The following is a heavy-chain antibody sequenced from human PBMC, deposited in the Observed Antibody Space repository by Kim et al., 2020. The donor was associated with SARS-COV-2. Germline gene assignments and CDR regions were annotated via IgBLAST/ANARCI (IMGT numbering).Heavy chain of an antibody. J-gene: IGHJ5*01. Sequence: GGSLRLSCAASGFSVSSYWMHWVRQPPGKGLEWVSRINEDGSTTNHADSVKGRFTISRDSAKNTLLLQMNSLRVDDTAVYYCSKDTIGPEDSWGQGILVT. CDR3: SKDTIGPEDS. V-gene: IGHV3-74*01. D-gene: IGHD2-15*01. CDR2: INEDGSTT. CDR1: GFSVSSYW.